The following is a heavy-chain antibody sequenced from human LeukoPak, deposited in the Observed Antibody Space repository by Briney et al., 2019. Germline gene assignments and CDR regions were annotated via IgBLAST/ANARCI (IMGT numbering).Heavy chain of an antibody. J-gene: IGHJ4*02. CDR3: ARGGDYFDS. V-gene: IGHV4-30-2*01. CDR2: IYHSGST. CDR1: GGSISTGGYS. Sequence: PSETLSLTCAVSGGSISTGGYSWSWIRQPPGKGLQWIGYIYHSGSTYSTPSLKSRVTISVATSKNQFSLKLNSVTAADTAVYYCARGGDYFDSWGQGTLVTVSS.